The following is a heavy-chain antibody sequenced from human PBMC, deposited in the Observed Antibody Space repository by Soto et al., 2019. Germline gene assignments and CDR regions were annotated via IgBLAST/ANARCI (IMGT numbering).Heavy chain of an antibody. CDR1: GGSFSGYY. V-gene: IGHV4-34*01. Sequence: QVQLQQWGAGLLKPSETLSLTCAVYGGSFSGYYWSWIRQPPGKGLEWIGEINHSGSTNYNPSLKVRVTISVAPSQMWCPRKRRSVAAAATAGYCCARGGPSSGGGEYSDYWGQGILVTVSS. CDR2: INHSGST. D-gene: IGHD6-25*01. J-gene: IGHJ4*02. CDR3: ARGGPSSGGGEYSDY.